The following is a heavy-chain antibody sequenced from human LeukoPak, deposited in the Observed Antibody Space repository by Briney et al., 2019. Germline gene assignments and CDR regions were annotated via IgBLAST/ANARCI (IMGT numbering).Heavy chain of an antibody. CDR1: GGSFSGYY. V-gene: IGHV4-34*01. CDR3: VRGCSAGSCYGEY. CDR2: INHSGST. D-gene: IGHD2-15*01. Sequence: SETLSLTCAVYGGSFSGYYWSWIRQPPGKGLEWIGEINHSGSTNYNPSLKSRVTISVDKSKNQFSLNVNSVTAADTAVYYCVRGCSAGSCYGEYWGQGTLVTVSS. J-gene: IGHJ4*02.